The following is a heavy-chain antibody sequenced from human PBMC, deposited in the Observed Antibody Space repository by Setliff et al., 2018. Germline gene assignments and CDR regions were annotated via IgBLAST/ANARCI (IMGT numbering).Heavy chain of an antibody. CDR1: GFTFGDYG. CDR2: INKDGSER. D-gene: IGHD6-19*01. V-gene: IGHV3-7*03. CDR3: VPQGPGYGNGWWTNWFDP. J-gene: IGHJ5*02. Sequence: GGSLRLSCAASGFTFGDYGLSWVRQAPGKGLEWVTNINKDGSERNYVDSVKGRFTISRDNAKDSVYLQMNSLRADDTAVYYCVPQGPGYGNGWWTNWFDPWGQGTLVTVSS.